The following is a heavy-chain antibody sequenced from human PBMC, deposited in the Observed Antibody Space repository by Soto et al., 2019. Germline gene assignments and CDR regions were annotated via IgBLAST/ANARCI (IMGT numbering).Heavy chain of an antibody. V-gene: IGHV1-69*13. CDR1: GGTFSSYA. CDR3: ARGRGAAKVYYYGMDV. D-gene: IGHD2-15*01. J-gene: IGHJ6*02. CDR2: IIPIFGTA. Sequence: SVKVSWKASGGTFSSYAISWVRQAPGQGLEWMGGIIPIFGTANYAQKFQGRVTITADESTSTAYMELSSLRSEDTAVYYCARGRGAAKVYYYGMDVWGQGTTVTVSS.